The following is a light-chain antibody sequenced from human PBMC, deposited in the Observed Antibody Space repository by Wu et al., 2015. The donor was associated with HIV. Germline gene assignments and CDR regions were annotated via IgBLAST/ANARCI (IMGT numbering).Light chain of an antibody. CDR2: AAS. CDR1: QSISNY. Sequence: DIQMTQSPSSLSASVGDRVTITCRASQSISNYLNWYQKKPGRAPKLLIYAASTLQSGVPSRFSGRGSGTDFTLTINNLQAEDFATYFCQQSSNIPRTFGPGTRVDIK. V-gene: IGKV1-39*01. J-gene: IGKJ3*01. CDR3: QQSSNIPRT.